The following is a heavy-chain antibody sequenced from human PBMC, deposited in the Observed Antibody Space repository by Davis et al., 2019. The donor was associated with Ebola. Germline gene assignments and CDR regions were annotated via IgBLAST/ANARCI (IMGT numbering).Heavy chain of an antibody. J-gene: IGHJ4*02. CDR2: ISYDGSNK. D-gene: IGHD4-17*01. CDR3: ARDPDYDDYSLFDY. CDR1: GFTFSSYA. V-gene: IGHV3-30-3*01. Sequence: GESLKISCAASGFTFSSYAMHWVRQAPGKGLEWVAVISYDGSNKYYADSVKGRFTISRDNSKNTLYLQMNSLRAEDTAVYYCARDPDYDDYSLFDYWGQGTLVTVSS.